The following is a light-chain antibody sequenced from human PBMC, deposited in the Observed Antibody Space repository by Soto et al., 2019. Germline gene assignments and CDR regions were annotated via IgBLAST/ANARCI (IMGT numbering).Light chain of an antibody. CDR1: SRDVGGYNY. Sequence: QSVLTQPASVSGSPGQSITTSCTGTSRDVGGYNYVSWYQQHPDRAPKVMIYEVSNRPSGVSNRFSGSKSGNTASLTISGLQAEDEADYYCSSFTSSTTLVVFGTGTKVTVL. V-gene: IGLV2-14*01. CDR2: EVS. CDR3: SSFTSSTTLVV. J-gene: IGLJ1*01.